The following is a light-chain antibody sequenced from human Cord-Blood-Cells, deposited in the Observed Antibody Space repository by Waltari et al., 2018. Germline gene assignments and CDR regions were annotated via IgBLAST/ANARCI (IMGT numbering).Light chain of an antibody. CDR3: QQYNNWPLT. V-gene: IGKV3-15*01. J-gene: IGKJ4*01. CDR2: GES. Sequence: EIVMTQSPATLSVSPGERATLSCRGSQSVSSNLAWYQQRPGQSPRLLIDGESTRATGIPARFRGSGSGTEFTLTISSLQSEDFAVYYCQQYNNWPLTFGGGTKVEIK. CDR1: QSVSSN.